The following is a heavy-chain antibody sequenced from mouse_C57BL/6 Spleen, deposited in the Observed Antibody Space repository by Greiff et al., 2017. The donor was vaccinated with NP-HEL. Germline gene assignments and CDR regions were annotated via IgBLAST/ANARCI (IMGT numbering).Heavy chain of an antibody. Sequence: EVKLMESGPELVKPGASVKMSCKASGYTFTSYVMHWVKQKPGQGLEWIGYIYPYNDGTKYNEKFKGKATLTSDKSSSTAYMELSSLTSEDSAVYYCVYYGNWGDYWGQGTSVTVSS. CDR1: GYTFTSYV. CDR2: IYPYNDGT. J-gene: IGHJ4*01. V-gene: IGHV1-14*01. CDR3: VYYGNWGDY. D-gene: IGHD2-1*01.